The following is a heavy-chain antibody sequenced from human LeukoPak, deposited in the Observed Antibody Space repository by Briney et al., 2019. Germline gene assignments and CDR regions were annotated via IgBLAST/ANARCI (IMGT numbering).Heavy chain of an antibody. CDR2: IYTSGST. D-gene: IGHD4-17*01. Sequence: PSETLSLTCTVSGGSISSSSYYWSWIRQPAGKGLEWIGRIYTSGSTNYNPSLKSRVTMSVDTSKNQFSLKLSSVTAADTAVYYCAIRLRLDAFDIWGQGTMVTVSS. J-gene: IGHJ3*02. V-gene: IGHV4-61*02. CDR1: GGSISSSSYY. CDR3: AIRLRLDAFDI.